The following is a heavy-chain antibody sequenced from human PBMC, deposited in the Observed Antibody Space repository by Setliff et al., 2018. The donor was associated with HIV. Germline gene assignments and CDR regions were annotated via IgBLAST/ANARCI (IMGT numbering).Heavy chain of an antibody. V-gene: IGHV4-39*07. CDR2: IYYSGST. J-gene: IGHJ5*02. D-gene: IGHD6-19*01. CDR1: GGSISSRGYY. CDR3: ARPRRVRSRAWYWFDI. Sequence: PSETLSLTCTVSGGSISSRGYYWGWMRQPPGKGLEWIGNIYYSGSTYYNASLKSRVTISADTSKNQFSLKLSSVTAADTAVYYCARPRRVRSRAWYWFDIWGQGTLVTVSS.